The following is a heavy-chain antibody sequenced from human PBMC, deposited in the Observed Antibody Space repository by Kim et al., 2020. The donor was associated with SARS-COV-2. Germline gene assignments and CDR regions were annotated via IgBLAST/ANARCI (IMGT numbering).Heavy chain of an antibody. D-gene: IGHD4-17*01. CDR2: IYPGDSDT. V-gene: IGHV5-51*01. Sequence: GESLKISCKGSGYIFANYWIAWVRQMPGKGLEWMGIIYPGDSDTRYSPSFQGQVTIPVDESISTAYLHWNTLRASDTGIYFCARLPARPPYGDFVWLDPWGQGSLVTVS. CDR3: ARLPARPPYGDFVWLDP. CDR1: GYIFANYW. J-gene: IGHJ5*02.